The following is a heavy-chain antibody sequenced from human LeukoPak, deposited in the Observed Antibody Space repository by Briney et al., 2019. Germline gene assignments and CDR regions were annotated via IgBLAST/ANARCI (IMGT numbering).Heavy chain of an antibody. V-gene: IGHV4-4*07. D-gene: IGHD6-13*01. CDR2: IYTSEST. Sequence: PSETLSLTCSVSGGSISNYYWSWIRQPAGKGLEWIGRIYTSESTNYNPSLKSRVTISTDKSKNQFSLELSSVTAADTAVYYCARETVAASGIDAFDIWGQGTMVTVSS. CDR1: GGSISNYY. CDR3: ARETVAASGIDAFDI. J-gene: IGHJ3*02.